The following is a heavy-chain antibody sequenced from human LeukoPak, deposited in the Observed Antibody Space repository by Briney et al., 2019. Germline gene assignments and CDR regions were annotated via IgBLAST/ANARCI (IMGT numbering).Heavy chain of an antibody. Sequence: ASVKVSCKVSGYTLTELSMHWVRQAPGKGLEWMGGFDPEDGETIYAQKFQGRVTMTEDTSTDTAYMELSSLRSEDTAVYYCARVRGGLGYCSGGSCYSDLDYWGQGTLVTVSS. CDR3: ARVRGGLGYCSGGSCYSDLDY. J-gene: IGHJ4*02. CDR2: FDPEDGET. V-gene: IGHV1-24*01. D-gene: IGHD2-15*01. CDR1: GYTLTELS.